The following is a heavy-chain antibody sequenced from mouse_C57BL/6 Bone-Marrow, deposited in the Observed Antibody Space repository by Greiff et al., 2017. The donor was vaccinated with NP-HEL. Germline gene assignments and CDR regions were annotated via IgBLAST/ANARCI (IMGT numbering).Heavy chain of an antibody. CDR2: SRNKANDYTT. CDR1: GFTFSDFY. J-gene: IGHJ1*03. CDR3: ARYAVYWYFDV. V-gene: IGHV7-1*01. Sequence: EVKLMESGGGLVQSGRSLRLSCATSGFTFSDFYMEWVRQAPGKGLEWIAASRNKANDYTTEYSASVKGRFIVSRDTSQSILYLQMNALRAEDTAIYYCARYAVYWYFDVWGTGTTVTVSS.